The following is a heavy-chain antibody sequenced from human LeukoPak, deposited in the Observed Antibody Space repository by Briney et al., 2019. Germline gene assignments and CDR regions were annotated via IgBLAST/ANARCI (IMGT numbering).Heavy chain of an antibody. CDR3: ARVPLWFGPFDP. CDR1: GYTFTSYG. Sequence: ASVKVSCKASGYTFTSYGISWVRQAPGQGLEWMGWISAYNGNTNCAQKLQGRVTMTTDTSTSPAYMELRSLRSDDTAVYYCARVPLWFGPFDPWGQGTLVTVSS. J-gene: IGHJ5*02. D-gene: IGHD3-10*01. CDR2: ISAYNGNT. V-gene: IGHV1-18*01.